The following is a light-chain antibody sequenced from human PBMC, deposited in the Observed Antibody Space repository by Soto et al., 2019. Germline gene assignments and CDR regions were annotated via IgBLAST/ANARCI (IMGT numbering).Light chain of an antibody. CDR2: LEGSGSF. Sequence: QPVLTQSSSASASLGSSVKLTCTLSSGHSSYIIAWHQQQPGKAPRYLMNLEGSGSFNKGSGVPDRFSGSSSGADRYLTIYNLQFEDEADYYCETWDINAHVVFGGGTKVTVL. CDR1: SGHSSYI. CDR3: ETWDINAHVV. J-gene: IGLJ2*01. V-gene: IGLV4-60*02.